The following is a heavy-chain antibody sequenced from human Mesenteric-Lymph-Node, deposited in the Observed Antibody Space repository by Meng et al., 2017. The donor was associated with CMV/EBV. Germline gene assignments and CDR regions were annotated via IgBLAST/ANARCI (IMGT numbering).Heavy chain of an antibody. CDR2: IYSGDTT. CDR1: GFTVSDNY. Sequence: GGSLRLSCAASGFTVSDNYMTWVRQAPGKGPEWVSVIYSGDTTYYADSVKGRFTISRDNSKNTVYLQMNSLRDEDTAVYYCARDLGQWQNVFDIWGLGTMVTVSS. CDR3: ARDLGQWQNVFDI. J-gene: IGHJ3*02. V-gene: IGHV3-66*02. D-gene: IGHD3-16*01.